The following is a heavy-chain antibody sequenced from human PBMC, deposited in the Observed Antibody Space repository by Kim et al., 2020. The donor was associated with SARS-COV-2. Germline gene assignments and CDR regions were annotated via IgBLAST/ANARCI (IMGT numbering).Heavy chain of an antibody. Sequence: SETLSLTCTVSGGSISSYYWSWIRQPPGKGLEWIGYIYYSGSTNYNPSLKSRVTISVDTSKNQFSLKLSSVTAADTAVYYCARNHERSGWYGHLFDPWGQGTLVTVSS. CDR3: ARNHERSGWYGHLFDP. CDR1: GGSISSYY. CDR2: IYYSGST. D-gene: IGHD6-19*01. V-gene: IGHV4-59*08. J-gene: IGHJ5*02.